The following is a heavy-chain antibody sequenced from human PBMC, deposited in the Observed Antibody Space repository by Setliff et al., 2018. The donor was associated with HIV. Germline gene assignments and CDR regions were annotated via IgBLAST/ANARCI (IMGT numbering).Heavy chain of an antibody. CDR1: GDSFSGYY. CDR2: INHSGRT. CDR3: AILRGYSYGYFFDY. J-gene: IGHJ4*02. D-gene: IGHD5-18*01. V-gene: IGHV4-34*01. Sequence: SETLSLTCAVYGDSFSGYYWSWIRQAPGEGLEWIGEINHSGRTKYSPSLRSRVSISVDTSKNQFSLKLSSVTAADTAVYYCAILRGYSYGYFFDYWGQGMLVTVSS.